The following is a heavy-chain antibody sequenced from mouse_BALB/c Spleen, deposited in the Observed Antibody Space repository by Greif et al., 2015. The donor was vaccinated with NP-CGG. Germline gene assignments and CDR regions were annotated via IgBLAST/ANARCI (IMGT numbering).Heavy chain of an antibody. CDR1: GFTFSDYY. J-gene: IGHJ4*01. CDR3: ARESYVYAMDY. Sequence: EVMLVESGGGLVKPGGSLKLSCAASGFTFSDYYMYWVRQTPEKRLEWVATISDGGSYTYYPDSVKGRFTISRDNAKNNLYLQMSSLKSEDTAMYYCARESYVYAMDYWGQGTSVTVSS. V-gene: IGHV5-4*02. CDR2: ISDGGSYT. D-gene: IGHD1-1*01.